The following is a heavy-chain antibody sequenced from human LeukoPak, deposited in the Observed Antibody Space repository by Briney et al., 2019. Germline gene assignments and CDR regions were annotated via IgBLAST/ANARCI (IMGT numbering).Heavy chain of an antibody. J-gene: IGHJ4*02. CDR1: GFTFSNAW. V-gene: IGHV3-15*07. CDR2: IKSKTDGGTT. Sequence: MAGGSLRLSCAASGFTFSNAWMNWVRQAPGKGLEWVGRIKSKTDGGTTDYAAPVKGRFTISRDDSKNTLHLQMNSLKTEDTAVYYCSTTYYYDSSEGYWGQGTLVTVSS. CDR3: STTYYYDSSEGY. D-gene: IGHD3-22*01.